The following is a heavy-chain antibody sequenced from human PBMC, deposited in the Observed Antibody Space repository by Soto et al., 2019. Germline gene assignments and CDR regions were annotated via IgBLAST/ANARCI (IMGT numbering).Heavy chain of an antibody. CDR1: GFTFTSSA. Sequence: GASVKVSCKASGFTFTSSAVQWVRQARGQRLEWIGWIVVGSGNTNYAQKFQERVTITRDMSTSTAYMELSSLRSEDTAVYYCAADFDWLFNDPSMDVWGQGTTVTVSS. CDR2: IVVGSGNT. V-gene: IGHV1-58*01. CDR3: AADFDWLFNDPSMDV. J-gene: IGHJ6*02. D-gene: IGHD3-9*01.